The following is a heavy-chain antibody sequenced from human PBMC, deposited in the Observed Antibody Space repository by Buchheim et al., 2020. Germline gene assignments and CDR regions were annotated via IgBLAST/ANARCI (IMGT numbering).Heavy chain of an antibody. V-gene: IGHV3-23*01. CDR3: AKDPNCELAY. CDR2: IGVSGTPT. CDR1: GFSFSSFS. D-gene: IGHD3-3*02. J-gene: IGHJ4*02. Sequence: HLLESGGGSVQPGGSLRLSCVASGFSFSSFSMAWVRQGPGQGLEWVSGIGVSGTPTFYADFVNGRFTISRDNSTNTVYLEMNSLRAEDTAVYYCAKDPNCELAYWGQGT.